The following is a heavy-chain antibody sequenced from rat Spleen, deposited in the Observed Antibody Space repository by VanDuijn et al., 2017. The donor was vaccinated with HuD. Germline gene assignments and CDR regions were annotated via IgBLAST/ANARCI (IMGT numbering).Heavy chain of an antibody. CDR2: IWGDGST. J-gene: IGHJ4*01. Sequence: QVQMKETGPGLVQTTQTLSVTCTVSGFSLTSYGVHWVRQAPGKGLEWMGIIWGDGSTNYNSALKSRLSISRDTPKSQVFLTMNSLQTDDTAVYYCVEHNYGLMDAWGQGASVTVSS. CDR1: GFSLTSYG. D-gene: IGHD1-10*01. CDR3: VEHNYGLMDA. V-gene: IGHV2-77*01.